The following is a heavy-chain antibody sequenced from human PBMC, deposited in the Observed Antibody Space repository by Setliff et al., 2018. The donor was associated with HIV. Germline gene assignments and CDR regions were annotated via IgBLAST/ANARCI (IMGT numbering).Heavy chain of an antibody. CDR1: GDPINSHY. Sequence: SETLSLTCTVSGDPINSHYWSWIRQPPGEGLEWIGHISYSEYTNYNPSLKSRVTMSRDTSKNQFSLHLRSVTAADTAVYYCAEGAVTFGGVLNYWGQGAQVTVSS. CDR2: ISYSEYT. CDR3: AEGAVTFGGVLNY. D-gene: IGHD3-16*01. V-gene: IGHV4-59*08. J-gene: IGHJ4*02.